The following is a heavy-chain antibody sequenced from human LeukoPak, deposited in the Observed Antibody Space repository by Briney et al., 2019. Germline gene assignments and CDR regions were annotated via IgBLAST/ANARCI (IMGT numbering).Heavy chain of an antibody. CDR3: ARHIGGGIEDMDV. CDR2: IYVTGT. Sequence: SETLSLTCTVSGGSIGTYYWSWVRQPPGTGLEWIGYIYVTGTRYNPYLQSRVTISVDRSRNQFFLKMTSVTAADTAVYYCARHIGGGIEDMDVWGRGTKVTVSS. CDR1: GGSIGTYY. J-gene: IGHJ6*03. D-gene: IGHD3-16*02. V-gene: IGHV4-59*08.